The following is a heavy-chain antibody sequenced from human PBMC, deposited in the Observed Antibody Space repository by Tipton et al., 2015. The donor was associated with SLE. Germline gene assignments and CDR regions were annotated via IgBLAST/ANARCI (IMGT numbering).Heavy chain of an antibody. Sequence: TLSLTCTVSGASLSGYYWSWVRQPAGQGLEWIGRIYTSASTIYNPSLQSRVTLSSDTSKNQLSLKLNAVTAADTAVYYCARYHGDGRWFDPWGQGTLVTVSS. V-gene: IGHV4-4*07. CDR2: IYTSAST. CDR3: ARYHGDGRWFDP. CDR1: GASLSGYY. D-gene: IGHD2-21*01. J-gene: IGHJ5*02.